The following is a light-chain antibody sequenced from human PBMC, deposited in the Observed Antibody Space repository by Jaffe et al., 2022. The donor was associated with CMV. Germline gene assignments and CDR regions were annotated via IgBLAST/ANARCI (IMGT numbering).Light chain of an antibody. CDR3: QQDTT. Sequence: DIQMTQSPSSLSASVGDRVTITCQASQDISNFLNWYQQKPGKAPKLLIYDASHLETGVPSRFSGSGSGTDFSFSISSLQPEDIATYYCQQDTTFGGGTKVEIK. CDR1: QDISNF. CDR2: DAS. V-gene: IGKV1-33*01. J-gene: IGKJ4*01.